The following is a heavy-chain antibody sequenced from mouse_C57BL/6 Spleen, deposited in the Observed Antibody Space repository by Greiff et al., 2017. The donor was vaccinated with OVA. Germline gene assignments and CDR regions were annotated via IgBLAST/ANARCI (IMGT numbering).Heavy chain of an antibody. CDR3: ARASNYWYFDV. Sequence: EVKLMESEGGLVQPGSSMKLSCTASGFTFSDYYMAWVRQVPEKGLEWVANINYDGSSTYYLDSLKSRFIISRDNAKNILYLQMSSLKSEDTATYYCARASNYWYFDVWGTGTTVTVSS. D-gene: IGHD2-10*02. CDR2: INYDGSST. J-gene: IGHJ1*03. V-gene: IGHV5-16*01. CDR1: GFTFSDYY.